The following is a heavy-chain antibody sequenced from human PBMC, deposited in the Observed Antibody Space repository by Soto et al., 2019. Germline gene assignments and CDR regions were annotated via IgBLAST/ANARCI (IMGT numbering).Heavy chain of an antibody. CDR1: GGTFSSYT. J-gene: IGHJ4*02. CDR3: ATLWFGESPPGDLDY. CDR2: IIPILGIA. D-gene: IGHD3-10*01. Sequence: ASVKVSCKASGGTFSSYTISWVRQAPGQGLEWMGRIIPILGIANYAQKFQGRVTITADKSTSTAYMELSSLRSEDTAVYYCATLWFGESPPGDLDYWGQGTLVTVSS. V-gene: IGHV1-69*02.